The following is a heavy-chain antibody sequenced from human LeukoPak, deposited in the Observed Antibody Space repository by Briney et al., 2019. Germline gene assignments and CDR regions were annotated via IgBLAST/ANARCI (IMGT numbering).Heavy chain of an antibody. CDR1: GFSFDDYA. CDR2: ITWNSGSV. D-gene: IGHD6-19*01. Sequence: PGGSLRLSCVATGFSFDDYAMHWVRQAPGKGLEWVSGITWNSGSVAYADSVKGRFTISRDNAKNSLYLQMNSLRAEDTAVYYCAGAFFRYSSGLGAFDIWGQGTMVTVSS. CDR3: AGAFFRYSSGLGAFDI. J-gene: IGHJ3*02. V-gene: IGHV3-9*01.